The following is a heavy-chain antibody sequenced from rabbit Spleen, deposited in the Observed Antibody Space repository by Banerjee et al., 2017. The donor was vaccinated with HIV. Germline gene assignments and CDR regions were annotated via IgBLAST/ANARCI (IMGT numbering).Heavy chain of an antibody. Sequence: QEQLVESGGGLVQPEGSLTLTCKASGFSFSSGYHMCWVRQAPGKGLEWIACIYTSSGNTYYASWAKGRFTISKTSSTTVTLQMTSLTAADTATYFCARNTGSSFSTYGMDLWGQGTLVTVS. CDR1: GFSFSSGYH. D-gene: IGHD8-1*01. CDR3: ARNTGSSFSTYGMDL. CDR2: IYTSSGNT. V-gene: IGHV1S45*01. J-gene: IGHJ6*01.